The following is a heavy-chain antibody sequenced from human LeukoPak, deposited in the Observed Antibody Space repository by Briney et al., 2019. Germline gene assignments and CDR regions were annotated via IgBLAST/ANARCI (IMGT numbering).Heavy chain of an antibody. CDR3: ARGYGGS. V-gene: IGHV3-30*04. J-gene: IGHJ5*02. CDR2: ISYDGSNK. CDR1: GFTFSSYA. Sequence: GGSLRLSCAASGFTFSSYAMHWVRQAPGKGLEWVAVISYDGSNKYYADSVKGRFTISRDNSKNTLYLQMNSLRAEDTAEYYCARGYGGSWGQGTLVTVSS. D-gene: IGHD4-23*01.